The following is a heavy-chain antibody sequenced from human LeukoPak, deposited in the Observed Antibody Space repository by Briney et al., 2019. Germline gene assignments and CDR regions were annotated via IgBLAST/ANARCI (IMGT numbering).Heavy chain of an antibody. CDR3: AREAYGSGSYHFDY. V-gene: IGHV7-4-1*02. CDR2: INTNTGNP. J-gene: IGHJ4*02. Sequence: ASVKVSCKASGYTFTSYAMNWVRQAPGQGLEWMGWINTNTGNPMYAQGFTGRFVFSLDTSFSTAYLQISSLEAEDTAIYYCAREAYGSGSYHFDYWGQGTLVTASS. D-gene: IGHD3-10*01. CDR1: GYTFTSYA.